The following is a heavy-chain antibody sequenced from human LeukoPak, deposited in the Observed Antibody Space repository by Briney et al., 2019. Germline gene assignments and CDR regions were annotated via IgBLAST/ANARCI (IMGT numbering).Heavy chain of an antibody. CDR1: GFTFSSYG. V-gene: IGHV3-33*01. CDR3: AGARRGYSYGHLDY. CDR2: IWHDGSNK. J-gene: IGHJ4*02. D-gene: IGHD5-18*01. Sequence: GRSLRLSCAASGFTFSSYGMHWVRQAPGKGLEWVAVIWHDGSNKYYADSVKGRFTISRDNSKNMLYLQMNSLRAEDTAVYYCAGARRGYSYGHLDYWGQGTLVTVSS.